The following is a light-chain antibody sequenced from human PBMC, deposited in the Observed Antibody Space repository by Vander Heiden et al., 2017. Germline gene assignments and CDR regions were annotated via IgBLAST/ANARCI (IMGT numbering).Light chain of an antibody. Sequence: SYVLAQPPSVSVAPGRTAMITSGGNSIGTKSVHWYQQTPAQSPVLVIYYADDRPSGSPERFSVSNSGNTATLTISRVEAGEEADDYWQVWDNTSDNWVFGGGTKLAVL. V-gene: IGLV3-21*04. CDR3: QVWDNTSDNWV. J-gene: IGLJ3*02. CDR2: YAD. CDR1: SIGTKS.